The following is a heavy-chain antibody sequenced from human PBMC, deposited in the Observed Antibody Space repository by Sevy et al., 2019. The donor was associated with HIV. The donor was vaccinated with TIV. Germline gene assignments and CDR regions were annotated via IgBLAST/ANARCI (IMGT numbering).Heavy chain of an antibody. D-gene: IGHD4-4*01. CDR1: GDSINNGGYY. CDR3: ARTTVTTLSSARNNWFDP. CDR2: IYYTGTT. V-gene: IGHV4-31*03. Sequence: SETLSLTCTVSGDSINNGGYYWSWIRQHPGKGLEWTGKIYYTGTTYYNPSLKSRLRISVERSENTLSLSLRSVTAADTAVYYCARTTVTTLSSARNNWFDPWGQGTLVTVSS. J-gene: IGHJ5*02.